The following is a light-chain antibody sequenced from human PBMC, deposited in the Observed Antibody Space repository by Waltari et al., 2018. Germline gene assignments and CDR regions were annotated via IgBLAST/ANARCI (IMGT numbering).Light chain of an antibody. J-gene: IGLJ2*01. CDR1: IPANKP. V-gene: IGLV3-27*01. CDR3: YSAADNHRVL. Sequence: SSELTQPASVSVSLGQTAVITCLGDIPANKPGRWFQQKPGQAPFFFIYKDIERPSGIPDRFSGSSSATTLTLTISGAQVEDEAAYYCYSAADNHRVLFGGGTKLTVL. CDR2: KDI.